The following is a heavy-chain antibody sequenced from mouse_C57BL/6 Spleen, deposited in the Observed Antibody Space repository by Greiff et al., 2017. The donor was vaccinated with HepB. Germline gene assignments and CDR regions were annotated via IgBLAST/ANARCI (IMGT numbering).Heavy chain of an antibody. Sequence: EVHLVESGGGLVKPGGSLKLSCAASGFTFSDYGMHWVRQAPEKGLEWVAYISSGSSTIYYADTVKGRFTISRDNAKNTLFLQMTSLRSEDTAMYYCARRRYSNLYFDYWGQGTTLTVSS. CDR2: ISSGSSTI. D-gene: IGHD2-5*01. CDR3: ARRRYSNLYFDY. CDR1: GFTFSDYG. V-gene: IGHV5-17*01. J-gene: IGHJ2*01.